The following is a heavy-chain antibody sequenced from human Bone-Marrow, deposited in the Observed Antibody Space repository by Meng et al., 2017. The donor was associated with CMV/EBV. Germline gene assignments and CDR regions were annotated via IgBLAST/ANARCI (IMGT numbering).Heavy chain of an antibody. Sequence: ASVKVSCKASGYTFTSYDINWVRQATGQGLEWMGWMNPNSGNTGYAQKFQGRVTMTRNTSISTAYMELSSLRSEDTAVYYCAKDRLTYYYDSSGYYLGGGMDVWGQGTTVTVSS. V-gene: IGHV1-8*01. CDR1: GYTFTSYD. D-gene: IGHD3-22*01. J-gene: IGHJ6*02. CDR2: MNPNSGNT. CDR3: AKDRLTYYYDSSGYYLGGGMDV.